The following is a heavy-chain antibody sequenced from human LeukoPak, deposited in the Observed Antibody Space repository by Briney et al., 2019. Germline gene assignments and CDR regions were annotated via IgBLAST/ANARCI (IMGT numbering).Heavy chain of an antibody. J-gene: IGHJ4*02. Sequence: SETLSLTCTVSGGSINSYYWSWIRQPPGKGLEWIGYIYYSGSTNYNPSLKSRVTISVDTSKNQFSLQLSSMTAADTAVYYCARVRLLFGSRSFYFDYWGQGTLVTVSS. CDR2: IYYSGST. CDR3: ARVRLLFGSRSFYFDY. D-gene: IGHD3-10*01. V-gene: IGHV4-59*01. CDR1: GGSINSYY.